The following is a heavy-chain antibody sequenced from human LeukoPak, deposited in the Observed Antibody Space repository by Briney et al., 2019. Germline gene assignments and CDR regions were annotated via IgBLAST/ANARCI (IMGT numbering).Heavy chain of an antibody. J-gene: IGHJ4*02. V-gene: IGHV4-39*01. CDR3: AGYSSGWSSGGGY. D-gene: IGHD6-19*01. Sequence: SETLCLTCTVSGDSITSLTYYWGWIRQPPGKGLEWIASIYYSGTTYYSPSLKSRVTISVNRSDNQFSLRLSSVTAADTAVYFCAGYSSGWSSGGGYWGQGTLVTVSS. CDR1: GDSITSLTYY. CDR2: IYYSGTT.